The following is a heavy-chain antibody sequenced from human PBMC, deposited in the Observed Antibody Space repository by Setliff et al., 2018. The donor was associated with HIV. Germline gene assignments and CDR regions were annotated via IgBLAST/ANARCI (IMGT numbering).Heavy chain of an antibody. D-gene: IGHD3-3*01. CDR2: IIPIFGTA. Sequence: ASVKVSCKASGGTFSSYAISWVRQAPGQGLEWMGGIIPIFGTANYAQKFQGRVTITTVESTSTAYMELRSLSSDDTAVYYCARACPPTGYYDFWSGYYFFDYWGQGTLVTVSS. CDR3: ARACPPTGYYDFWSGYYFFDY. V-gene: IGHV1-69*05. CDR1: GGTFSSYA. J-gene: IGHJ4*02.